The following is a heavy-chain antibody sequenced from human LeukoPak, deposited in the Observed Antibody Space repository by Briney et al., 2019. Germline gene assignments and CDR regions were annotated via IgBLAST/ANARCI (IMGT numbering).Heavy chain of an antibody. J-gene: IGHJ6*02. CDR3: AGWYGDLGSWVLDV. D-gene: IGHD1-26*01. Sequence: GGSLRLSCAASGFTFSNYWMRWVRQAPGKGLEWVANIKQDGSEKKYVDSVEGRFSISRDNAKNSLYLQIYSLRVEDTAGYYCAGWYGDLGSWVLDVWGQGTTVTVSS. CDR2: IKQDGSEK. CDR1: GFTFSNYW. V-gene: IGHV3-7*04.